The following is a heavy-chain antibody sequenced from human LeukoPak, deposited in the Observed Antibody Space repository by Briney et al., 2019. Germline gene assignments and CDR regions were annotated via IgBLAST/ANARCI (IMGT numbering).Heavy chain of an antibody. CDR1: GFTFSSYN. J-gene: IGHJ6*03. Sequence: GGSLRLSCAASGFTFSSYNKNWVRQAPGKGLEWVSSISSSSSYIYYADSVKGRFTISRDNAKKSLYLQMNSLRAEDTAVYYCARSELGYNYYYMDVWGKGTTVTISS. CDR3: ARSELGYNYYYMDV. V-gene: IGHV3-21*01. D-gene: IGHD3-10*01. CDR2: ISSSSSYI.